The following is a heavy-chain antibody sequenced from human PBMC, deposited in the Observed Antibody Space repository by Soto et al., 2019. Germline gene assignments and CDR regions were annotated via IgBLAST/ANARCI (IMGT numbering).Heavy chain of an antibody. V-gene: IGHV1-18*01. J-gene: IGHJ6*02. Sequence: ASVKVSCKASGYTFTSYGITWVRQAPGQGLEWMGYISTYNGNTNYAQILQGRVTMTTDRSTSTAYIELRSLRSDDTAVYYCARYLTVNRYALYFWGQRTTVPVSS. CDR1: GYTFTSYG. CDR3: ARYLTVNRYALYF. CDR2: ISTYNGNT. D-gene: IGHD2-8*01.